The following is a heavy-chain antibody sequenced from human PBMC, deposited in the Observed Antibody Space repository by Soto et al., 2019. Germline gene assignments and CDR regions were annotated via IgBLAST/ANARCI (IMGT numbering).Heavy chain of an antibody. J-gene: IGHJ4*02. Sequence: ASVKVSFKASGYTFTQYDINWVRQAAGQGVEWMGWLDPNTGYSGYTQNFQARSTMTRNTSIKTADLSANGQRSDETHVSYCARGSYASKYWGQGTLVTVSS. CDR2: LDPNTGYS. V-gene: IGHV1-8*01. CDR3: ARGSYASKY. CDR1: GYTFTQYD. D-gene: IGHD3-10*01.